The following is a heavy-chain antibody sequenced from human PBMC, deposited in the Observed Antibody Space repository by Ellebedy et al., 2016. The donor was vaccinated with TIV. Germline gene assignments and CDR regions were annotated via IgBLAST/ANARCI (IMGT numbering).Heavy chain of an antibody. Sequence: GGSLRLXXAASGFTFADYTMHWVRQTPGKGLAWVSHINWVGSSTYYADSVKGRFTISRDNSKNSLYLQMNSLRTGDTALYYCAKDIRYGDYFDYWGQGTLVTVSS. CDR3: AKDIRYGDYFDY. J-gene: IGHJ4*02. D-gene: IGHD5-18*01. CDR1: GFTFADYT. V-gene: IGHV3-43*01. CDR2: INWVGSST.